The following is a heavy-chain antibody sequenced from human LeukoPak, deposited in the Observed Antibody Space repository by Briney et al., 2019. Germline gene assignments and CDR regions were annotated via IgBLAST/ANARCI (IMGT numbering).Heavy chain of an antibody. J-gene: IGHJ4*02. CDR1: GYTFTGYY. CDR3: AREDY. Sequence: ASVKVSCKASGYTFTGYYMHWVRQAPGQGLEWMRWIHPNSGDTVSSQKFQGRVTMTRDTSISTAYMELSTLRSDDTAVYYCAREDYWGQGTLVTVSS. CDR2: IHPNSGDT. V-gene: IGHV1-2*02.